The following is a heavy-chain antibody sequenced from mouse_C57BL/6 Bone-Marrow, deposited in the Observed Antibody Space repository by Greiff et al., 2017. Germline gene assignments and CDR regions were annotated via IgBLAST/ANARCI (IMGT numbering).Heavy chain of an antibody. Sequence: QVQLQQSGPELVKPGASAKISCKASGYAFSSSWMNWVKQRPGKGLEWIGRIYPGDGDTNYNGKFKGKATLTADKSSSTAYMQLSSLTSEDSAVYFCARRDYGSLYAMDYWGQGTSVTVSS. J-gene: IGHJ4*01. CDR3: ARRDYGSLYAMDY. CDR1: GYAFSSSW. CDR2: IYPGDGDT. V-gene: IGHV1-82*01. D-gene: IGHD1-1*01.